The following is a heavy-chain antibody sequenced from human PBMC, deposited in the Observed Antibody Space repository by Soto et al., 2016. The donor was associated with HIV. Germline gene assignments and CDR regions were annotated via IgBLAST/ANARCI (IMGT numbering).Heavy chain of an antibody. Sequence: QVQLVQSGAEVKKPGASVKISCEASGYTFSNYDINWVRQAPGQGLEWMGWMNPKSGNTGYAQKFQSRVTITRNTSISTAYMELSSLRSEDTAMYYCARDGYSGYDDAFDIWGQGTMVTVSS. CDR2: MNPKSGNT. V-gene: IGHV1-8*03. CDR1: GYTFSNYD. CDR3: ARDGYSGYDDAFDI. D-gene: IGHD5-12*01. J-gene: IGHJ3*02.